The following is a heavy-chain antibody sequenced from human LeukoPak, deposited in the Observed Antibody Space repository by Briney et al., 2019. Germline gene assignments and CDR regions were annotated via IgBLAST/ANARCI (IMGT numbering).Heavy chain of an antibody. Sequence: SETLSLTCAVYGGSFSGYYWSWIRQPPGKGLEWIGEINHSGSTNYNPSLKGRVTISVDTSKNQFSLKLSSVTAADTAVYYCARIRYGSGWYPTYYFDYWGQGTLVTVSS. D-gene: IGHD6-19*01. CDR3: ARIRYGSGWYPTYYFDY. CDR1: GGSFSGYY. V-gene: IGHV4-34*01. CDR2: INHSGST. J-gene: IGHJ4*02.